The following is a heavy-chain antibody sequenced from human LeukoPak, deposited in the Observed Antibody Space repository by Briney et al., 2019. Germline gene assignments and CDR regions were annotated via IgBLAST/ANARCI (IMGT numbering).Heavy chain of an antibody. Sequence: GGSLRLSCAASGFNFRAYTMHWVRQAPGKGLEWLSYINIGGTNTHYADSVKGRFTISRDNAKKSLYLEMNNLRAEDTAVYYCATDGAGFDTWGQGVLVTVSS. CDR2: INIGGTNT. V-gene: IGHV3-48*04. CDR1: GFNFRAYT. J-gene: IGHJ5*02. CDR3: ATDGAGFDT.